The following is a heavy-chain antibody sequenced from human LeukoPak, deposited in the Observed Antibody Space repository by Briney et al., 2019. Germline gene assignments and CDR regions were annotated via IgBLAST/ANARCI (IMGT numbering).Heavy chain of an antibody. CDR3: ALSPSHRAKWFDP. CDR1: GCSVSSGSYY. J-gene: IGHJ5*02. CDR2: IYYSGST. Sequence: SETLSLTCTVSGCSVSSGSYYWSWIRQPPGKGLEWIGYIYYSGSTNYNPSLKSRVTISVDTSKNQFSLKLSSVTAADTAVYYCALSPSHRAKWFDPWGQGTLVTVSS. V-gene: IGHV4-61*01. D-gene: IGHD5-24*01.